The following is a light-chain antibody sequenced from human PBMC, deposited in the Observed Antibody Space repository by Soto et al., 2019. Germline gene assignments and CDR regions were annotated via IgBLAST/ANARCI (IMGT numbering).Light chain of an antibody. J-gene: IGKJ4*01. CDR2: WAS. CDR1: QSVLFSSKNENF. V-gene: IGKV4-1*01. CDR3: QQYHSIPLT. Sequence: DIVMTQSPDSRAVSLGERATIKCESSQSVLFSSKNENFLAWYQQKPGQPPKLLIYWASIRASGVPDRYSGRGSGTDFTLTISSLQAEDVAVYYCQQYHSIPLTFGGGTKVEIK.